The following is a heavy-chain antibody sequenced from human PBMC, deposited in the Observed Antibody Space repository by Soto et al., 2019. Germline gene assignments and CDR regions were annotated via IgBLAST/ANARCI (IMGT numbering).Heavy chain of an antibody. CDR1: GFTFTSSA. Sequence: QMQLVQSGPEVKKPGTSVKVSCKASGFTFTSSAVQWVRQARGQRLEWIGWIVVGSGNTNYAQKFQERVTITRDMSTSTAYMELSSLRSEDTAVYYCAADWRIVGATTYWGQGTLVTVSS. J-gene: IGHJ4*02. CDR3: AADWRIVGATTY. D-gene: IGHD1-26*01. CDR2: IVVGSGNT. V-gene: IGHV1-58*01.